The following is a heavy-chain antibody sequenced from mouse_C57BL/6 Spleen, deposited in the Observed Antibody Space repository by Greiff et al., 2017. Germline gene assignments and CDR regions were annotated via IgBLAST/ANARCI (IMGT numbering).Heavy chain of an antibody. Sequence: EVKLMESGGGLVQPGGSLSLSCAASGFTFTDYYMSWVRQPPGKALEWLGFIRNKANGYTTEYSASVKGRFTISRDNSQSILYLQMNALRAEDSATYYCARRYYDYHGYFDYWGQGTTLTVSS. CDR2: IRNKANGYTT. D-gene: IGHD2-4*01. V-gene: IGHV7-3*01. CDR3: ARRYYDYHGYFDY. CDR1: GFTFTDYY. J-gene: IGHJ2*01.